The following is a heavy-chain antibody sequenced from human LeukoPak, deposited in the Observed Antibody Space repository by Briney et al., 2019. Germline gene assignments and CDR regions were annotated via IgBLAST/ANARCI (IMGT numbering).Heavy chain of an antibody. D-gene: IGHD3-16*02. CDR2: IKQDGSEK. Sequence: GGSLRLSCAASGFTFSSHCMNWARQAPGKGLEWVANIKQDGSEKYYVDSVKGRFTISRDNAKNSLYLQMNSLRAEDTAVYYCAGGTAGGVINWGIDYWGQGTLVTVSS. J-gene: IGHJ4*02. CDR1: GFTFSSHC. V-gene: IGHV3-7*01. CDR3: AGGTAGGVINWGIDY.